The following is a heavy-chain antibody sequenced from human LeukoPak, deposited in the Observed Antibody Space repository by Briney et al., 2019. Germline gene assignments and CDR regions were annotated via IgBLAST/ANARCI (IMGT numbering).Heavy chain of an antibody. J-gene: IGHJ1*01. D-gene: IGHD2-21*02. CDR3: YFSGDSNTEIQH. Sequence: ASVKVSCKASGYTFTSYYMHWVRQAPGHGLEWMGIINPSGGSTSYAQKFQGRVTMTRDTSTSTVYMELSSLRSEDTAMYYCYFSGDSNTEIQHWGQGTLVTVSS. CDR1: GYTFTSYY. CDR2: INPSGGST. V-gene: IGHV1-46*01.